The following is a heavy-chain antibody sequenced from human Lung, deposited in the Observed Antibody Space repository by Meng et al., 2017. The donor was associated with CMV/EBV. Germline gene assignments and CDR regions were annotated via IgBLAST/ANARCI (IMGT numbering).Heavy chain of an antibody. CDR2: IKGKTSGGTI. D-gene: IGHD2-15*01. J-gene: IGHJ5*02. CDR3: SPWWAFGP. Sequence: SGFSVPYGLMSWVRQAPGKGLESVGRIKGKTSGGTIDYAASVKDRFTISRDDSENTVYLHMDNLRTEDTAVYYCSPWWAFGPWGQGNLVTVSS. CDR1: GFSVPYGL. V-gene: IGHV3-15*01.